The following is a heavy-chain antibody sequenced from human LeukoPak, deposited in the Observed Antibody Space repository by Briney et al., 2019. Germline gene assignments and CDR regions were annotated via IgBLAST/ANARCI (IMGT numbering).Heavy chain of an antibody. CDR3: AKRSRRLTIVRGVPREDV. J-gene: IGHJ6*02. V-gene: IGHV3-23*01. CDR2: ISGNGDST. Sequence: PGGSLRLSCAASGFTFSNYAMNWVRQAPGKGLEWVSAISGNGDSTYYADSVKGRFTISRDNSKNTVYLEMSSLRAEDTAVYYCAKRSRRLTIVRGVPREDVWGQGTTVTVSS. CDR1: GFTFSNYA. D-gene: IGHD3-10*01.